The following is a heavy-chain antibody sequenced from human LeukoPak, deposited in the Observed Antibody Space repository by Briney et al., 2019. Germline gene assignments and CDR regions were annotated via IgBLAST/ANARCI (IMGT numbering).Heavy chain of an antibody. V-gene: IGHV3-9*03. D-gene: IGHD6-13*01. J-gene: IGHJ4*02. CDR2: ISWNSGSI. CDR1: GFTFDDYA. Sequence: GGSLRLSCAASGFTFDDYAMHWVRQAPGKGLEWVSGISWNSGSIGYADSVKGRFTISRDNAKNSLYLQMNSLRAEDMALCYCARADIAAAGGGPDYWGQGTLVTVSS. CDR3: ARADIAAAGGGPDY.